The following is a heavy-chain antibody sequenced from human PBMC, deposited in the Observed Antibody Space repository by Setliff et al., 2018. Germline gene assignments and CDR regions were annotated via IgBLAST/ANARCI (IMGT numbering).Heavy chain of an antibody. CDR1: GDSINSDY. Sequence: PSETLSLTCSVYGDSINSDYWSWIRQPPGKGLEWIGYIYYSGSTDSHPSLKSRVSISIDTSKNQFSLNVRSVTAADTAIYYCAKGRGEMDSWGQGILVTVSS. J-gene: IGHJ4*02. V-gene: IGHV4-59*01. CDR3: AKGRGEMDS. D-gene: IGHD3-10*01. CDR2: IYYSGST.